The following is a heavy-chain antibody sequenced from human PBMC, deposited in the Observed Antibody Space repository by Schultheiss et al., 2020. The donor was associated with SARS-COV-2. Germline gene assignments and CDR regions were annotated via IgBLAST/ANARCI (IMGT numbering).Heavy chain of an antibody. J-gene: IGHJ4*02. CDR1: GGSISSSSYY. D-gene: IGHD1-26*01. V-gene: IGHV4-39*07. CDR3: ARGWELRTNFDY. Sequence: GSLRLSCTVSGGSISSSSYYWGWIRQPPGKGLEWIGSIYYSGSTYYNPSLKSRVTMSVDTSKNQFSLKLSSVTAADTAVYYCARGWELRTNFDYWGQGTLVTVSS. CDR2: IYYSGST.